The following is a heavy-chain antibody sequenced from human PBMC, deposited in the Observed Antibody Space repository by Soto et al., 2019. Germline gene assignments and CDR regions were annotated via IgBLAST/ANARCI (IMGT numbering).Heavy chain of an antibody. V-gene: IGHV3-74*01. CDR1: GFTFSSYW. CDR3: ARDRYCSGGSCFNWFDP. J-gene: IGHJ5*02. Sequence: EVQLVESGGGLVQPGGSLRLSCAASGFTFSSYWMHWVRQAPGKGLVWVSCINSDGSSTSYADSVKGRFTISRDNAKNTLYLQMNSLRAEDTAVYYCARDRYCSGGSCFNWFDPWGQGTLVTVSS. D-gene: IGHD2-15*01. CDR2: INSDGSST.